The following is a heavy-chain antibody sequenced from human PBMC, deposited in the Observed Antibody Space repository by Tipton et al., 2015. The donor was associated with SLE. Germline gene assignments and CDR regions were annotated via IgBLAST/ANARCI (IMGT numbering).Heavy chain of an antibody. CDR1: GGSISSYY. CDR2: VFNTWIT. D-gene: IGHD6-6*01. Sequence: TLSLTCTVSGGSISSYYWSWIRQPPGKGLEWIGYVFNTWITSYNPSLKSRVTISVDTSKNQFSLKLSSVTAADTAVYYCARDYSSSSSYYYYYMDVWGKGTTVTVSS. CDR3: ARDYSSSSSYYYYYMDV. J-gene: IGHJ6*03. V-gene: IGHV4-59*01.